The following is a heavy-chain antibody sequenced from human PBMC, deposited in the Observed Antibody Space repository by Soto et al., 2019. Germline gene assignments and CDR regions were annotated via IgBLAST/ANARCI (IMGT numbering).Heavy chain of an antibody. V-gene: IGHV3-23*01. CDR2: INNSGGTI. J-gene: IGHJ4*02. Sequence: EVQLLESGGGLVQPGGSLRLSCAASGITFSNYAMSWVRQAPGKGLEWVSIINNSGGTIYYADSVKGRFTISRDNSKNTLYLQMNSLRAEDTSVYHCAKAISDWCQGYFDYWGQGTLVTVSS. CDR1: GITFSNYA. CDR3: AKAISDWCQGYFDY. D-gene: IGHD6-19*01.